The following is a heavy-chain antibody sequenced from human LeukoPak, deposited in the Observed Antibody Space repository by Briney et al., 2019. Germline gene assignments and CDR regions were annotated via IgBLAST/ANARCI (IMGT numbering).Heavy chain of an antibody. Sequence: SETLSLTCTVSGVSISSYYWSWIRQPPGKELEWIGYNYYSGSTKYNPSLKSQVIISVDTSKNQFSLKLSSVTAADAAVYYCARHSLILTGYPFDYWGQGTLVTVSS. CDR2: NYYSGST. CDR1: GVSISSYY. J-gene: IGHJ4*02. CDR3: ARHSLILTGYPFDY. V-gene: IGHV4-59*08. D-gene: IGHD3-9*01.